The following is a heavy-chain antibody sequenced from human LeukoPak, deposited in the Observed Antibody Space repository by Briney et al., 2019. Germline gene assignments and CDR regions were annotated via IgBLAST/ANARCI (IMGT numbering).Heavy chain of an antibody. Sequence: GGSLRLSCAASGFTFSSYSMSWVRQAPGKGLEWVSAISGSGGSTYYADSVKGRFTISRDNSKNTLYLQMNSLRAEDTAVYYCAKDLGLWFGETLFDYWGQGTLVTVSS. CDR2: ISGSGGST. CDR1: GFTFSSYS. V-gene: IGHV3-23*01. CDR3: AKDLGLWFGETLFDY. J-gene: IGHJ4*02. D-gene: IGHD3-10*01.